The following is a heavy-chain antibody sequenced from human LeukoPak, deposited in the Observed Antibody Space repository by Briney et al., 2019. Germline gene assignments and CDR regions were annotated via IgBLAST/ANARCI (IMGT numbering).Heavy chain of an antibody. V-gene: IGHV3-30*02. J-gene: IGHJ4*02. CDR2: IGYDGNNE. D-gene: IGHD1-14*01. CDR1: GFSFSNSG. Sequence: GGSLRLSCAASGFSFSNSGMHWVRQAPGKGPEWVAVIGYDGNNEDYADSVKGRFTISRDNSKNTLYLQMNSLRPEDTAVYYCAKGTSFDYWGQGTQVSVSS. CDR3: AKGTSFDY.